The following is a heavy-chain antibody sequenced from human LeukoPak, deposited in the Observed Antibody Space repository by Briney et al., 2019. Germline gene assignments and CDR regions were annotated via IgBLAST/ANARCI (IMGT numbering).Heavy chain of an antibody. Sequence: SETLSLTCAVYGGSFSEYYWGWIRPPPGKGLEWIAEISQSGSINYNPSLKSRVTISVDASKKQFYLKMSSVTAVDTAMYYCARVPTGRNVVAAAARMGWNGAFDIWGRGTMVTVSS. CDR1: GGSFSEYY. CDR2: ISQSGSI. J-gene: IGHJ3*02. CDR3: ARVPTGRNVVAAAARMGWNGAFDI. D-gene: IGHD2-2*01. V-gene: IGHV4-34*01.